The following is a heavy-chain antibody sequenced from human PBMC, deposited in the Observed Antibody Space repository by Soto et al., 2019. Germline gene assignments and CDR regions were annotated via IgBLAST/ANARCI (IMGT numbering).Heavy chain of an antibody. Sequence: ASVKVSCKASGYTFTSYGISWVRQAPGQGLEWMGWISAYNGNTNYAQKLQGRVTMTTDTSTSTAYMEPRRLRSDDAAVDSCARDCSIAGTTGDFDYWGEVTLVTASS. CDR1: GYTFTSYG. V-gene: IGHV1-18*01. D-gene: IGHD1-20*01. CDR2: ISAYNGNT. CDR3: ARDCSIAGTTGDFDY. J-gene: IGHJ4*02.